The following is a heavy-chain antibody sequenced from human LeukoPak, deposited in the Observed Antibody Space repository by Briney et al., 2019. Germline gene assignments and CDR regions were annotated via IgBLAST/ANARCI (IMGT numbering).Heavy chain of an antibody. CDR2: ISGSGGST. CDR1: GGSISSSY. Sequence: ETLSLTCTVSGGSISSSYWSWVRQAPGKGLEWVSVISGSGGSTYYADSVKGRSTIFRDNSKNTLYLQMNSLRAEDTAVYYCAKERRSIQVWATTFDYWGQGTLVTVSS. CDR3: AKERRSIQVWATTFDY. D-gene: IGHD3-16*01. V-gene: IGHV3-23*01. J-gene: IGHJ4*02.